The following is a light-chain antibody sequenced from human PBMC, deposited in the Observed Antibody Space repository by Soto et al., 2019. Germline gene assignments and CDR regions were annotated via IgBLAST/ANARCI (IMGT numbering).Light chain of an antibody. CDR1: NIENRR. Sequence: SYELTQPPSVSVAPGKTATITCGGSNIENRRVHWYQQRPGQAPVLVIYYDSDRPSGIPERFSGSNSGSTATLTISRVEAGDEADYYCQVWDSDSDHFVFGAGTKLTVL. CDR2: YDS. V-gene: IGLV3-21*04. CDR3: QVWDSDSDHFV. J-gene: IGLJ1*01.